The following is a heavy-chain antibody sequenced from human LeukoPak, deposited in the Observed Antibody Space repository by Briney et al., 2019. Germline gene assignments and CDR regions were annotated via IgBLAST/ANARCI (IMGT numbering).Heavy chain of an antibody. CDR1: GGSFSDYY. J-gene: IGHJ4*02. D-gene: IGHD6-19*01. Sequence: SETLSLTCAVYGGSFSDYYWTWIRQSPGKGLEWIGYIYYSGSTNYNPSLKSRVTISVDTSKNQFSLKLSSVTAADTAVYYCARHSAVADPFDYWGQGTLVTVSS. CDR3: ARHSAVADPFDY. CDR2: IYYSGST. V-gene: IGHV4-59*08.